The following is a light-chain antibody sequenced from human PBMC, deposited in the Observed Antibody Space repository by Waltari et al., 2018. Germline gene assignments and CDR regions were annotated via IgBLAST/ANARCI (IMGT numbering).Light chain of an antibody. CDR3: SSFAGFNNVI. J-gene: IGLJ2*01. CDR1: SSNIGGFRF. Sequence: QSALTQPPSASGSLGQSVTISCTGTSSNIGGFRFVSWYHQHPGKAPKLIILSVNKRPSGVPGRFSGSKSGNTASLTVSGLQPEDEAEYFCSSFAGFNNVIFGVGTKVTVL. V-gene: IGLV2-8*01. CDR2: SVN.